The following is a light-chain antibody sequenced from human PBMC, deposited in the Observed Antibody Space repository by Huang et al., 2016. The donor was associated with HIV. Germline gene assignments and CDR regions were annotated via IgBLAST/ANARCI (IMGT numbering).Light chain of an antibody. CDR1: QSISSN. J-gene: IGKJ2*01. V-gene: IGKV3-15*01. CDR3: QQYNHWPPYT. CDR2: GAS. Sequence: EIVMTQSPSTLSVSPGERATLSCSASQSISSNLAWYQQKPGQGPRLLSYGASTRATGIPARCSGSRSGTAYPLTISSLQSEDFAVYYCQQYNHWPPYTFGQGTKLEIK.